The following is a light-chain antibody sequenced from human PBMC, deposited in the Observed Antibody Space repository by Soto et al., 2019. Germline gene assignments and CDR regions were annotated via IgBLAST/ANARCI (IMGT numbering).Light chain of an antibody. J-gene: IGLJ3*02. CDR2: LNSDGSH. V-gene: IGLV4-69*02. CDR3: QTWGTGNWV. CDR1: SGHSSYD. Sequence: QLVLTQSPSASASLGASVKLTCTLSSGHSSYDIAWHQQQPGKGPRYLMKLNSDGSHSKGDGIPDRFSGSSSGGERYLTISSLQSEDEADYYCQTWGTGNWVFGGGTKLTVL.